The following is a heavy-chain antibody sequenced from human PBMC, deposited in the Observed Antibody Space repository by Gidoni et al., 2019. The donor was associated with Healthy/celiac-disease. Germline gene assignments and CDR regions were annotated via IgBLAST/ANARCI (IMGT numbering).Heavy chain of an antibody. V-gene: IGHV4-34*01. CDR3: ARDGMAVAGTGDGAFDI. CDR2: INHSGST. J-gene: IGHJ3*02. Sequence: QVQLQQWGAGLLKPSETLSLTSAVYGGSFSGSYWSWLRQPPGKGLEWIGEINHSGSTNYNPSLKSRVTISVDTSKNQFSLKLSSVTAADTAVYYCARDGMAVAGTGDGAFDIWGQGTMVTVSS. D-gene: IGHD6-19*01. CDR1: GGSFSGSY.